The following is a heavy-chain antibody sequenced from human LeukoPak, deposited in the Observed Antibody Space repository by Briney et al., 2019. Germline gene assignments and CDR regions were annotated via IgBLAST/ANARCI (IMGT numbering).Heavy chain of an antibody. CDR1: GFIFSSYE. Sequence: PGGSLRLSCAAPGFIFSSYEMNWVRQAPGKGPEWVSHITTSGSTIYYADSVKGRFTISRDNAKNSVYLQMNSLRAEDTAVYYCARRYCSSSICLLDYWGQGTLVTVSS. CDR3: ARRYCSSSICLLDY. D-gene: IGHD2-2*01. J-gene: IGHJ4*02. V-gene: IGHV3-48*03. CDR2: ITTSGSTI.